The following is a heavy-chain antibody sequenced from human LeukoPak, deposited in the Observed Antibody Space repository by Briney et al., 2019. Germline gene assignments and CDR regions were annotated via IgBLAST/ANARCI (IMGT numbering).Heavy chain of an antibody. J-gene: IGHJ4*02. CDR3: TVRDGYNQNNFDY. V-gene: IGHV3-23*01. Sequence: PGGSLRLSCAASGFTFSSYAMTWVRHTPGKGMEWVSGISGSGGSTYYADSVKGRFTISRDNSKNTLYLQMNSLRAEDTAVYYCTVRDGYNQNNFDYWGQGTLVTVSS. CDR1: GFTFSSYA. CDR2: ISGSGGST. D-gene: IGHD5-24*01.